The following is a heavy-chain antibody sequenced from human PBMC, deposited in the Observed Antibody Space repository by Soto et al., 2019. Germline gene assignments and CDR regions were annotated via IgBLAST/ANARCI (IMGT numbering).Heavy chain of an antibody. D-gene: IGHD3-3*01. Sequence: QVQLVESVGGVVQPGRSLRLSCAASGFTFSSYAMHWVRQAPGKGLEWVAVISYDGSNKYYADSVKGRFTISRDNSRNTRDPQRNSLRAEDTAAYYGAAELWSGDDDDDGRDVWGQGYTVTGS. V-gene: IGHV3-30-3*01. CDR3: AAELWSGDDDDDGRDV. CDR2: ISYDGSNK. CDR1: GFTFSSYA. J-gene: IGHJ6*02.